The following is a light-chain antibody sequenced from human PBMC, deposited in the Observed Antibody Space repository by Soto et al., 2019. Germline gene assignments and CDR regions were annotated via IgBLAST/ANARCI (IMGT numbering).Light chain of an antibody. CDR1: QSFSSN. J-gene: IGKJ1*01. V-gene: IGKV1-5*03. CDR3: QQYKTHST. CDR2: QAS. Sequence: DIQMTQSPSTLSASVGDRVTITCRASQSFSSNLAWYQQNPGKAPKLLIYQASSLANGVPSRFSGSGSGTECSLTISSLQPDDFATYYCQQYKTHSTFGQGTKVDI.